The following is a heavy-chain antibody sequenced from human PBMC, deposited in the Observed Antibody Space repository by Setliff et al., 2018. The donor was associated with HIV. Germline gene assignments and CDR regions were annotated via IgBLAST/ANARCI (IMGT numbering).Heavy chain of an antibody. CDR3: ARDLDWLFH. Sequence: GASVKVSCKASGYTFPRHAISWVRQAPGQGLEWMGGIIPIFGTANYAQKFQGRVTITADESTSTAYMALSSLSSEDTAVYYCARDLDWLFHWGQGTLVTVSS. CDR1: GYTFPRHA. V-gene: IGHV1-69*13. J-gene: IGHJ5*02. CDR2: IIPIFGTA.